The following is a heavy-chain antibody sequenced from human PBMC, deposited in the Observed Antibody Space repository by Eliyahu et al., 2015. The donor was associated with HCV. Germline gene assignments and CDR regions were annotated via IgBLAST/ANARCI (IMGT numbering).Heavy chain of an antibody. CDR1: GFTLXTFA. CDR3: AGKRGIAAFLNWFDP. D-gene: IGHD6-13*01. J-gene: IGHJ5*02. Sequence: EMQLSESGGAVVQPGGSLRLSCVASGFTLXTFAMVWVRQAPGKGLEWVSAISSGGGSTFYAESVKGRFTISRDISKNTLFLQMNSLRAEDTAVYFCAGKRGIAAFLNWFDPWGQGTLVTVSS. V-gene: IGHV3-23*01. CDR2: ISSGGGST.